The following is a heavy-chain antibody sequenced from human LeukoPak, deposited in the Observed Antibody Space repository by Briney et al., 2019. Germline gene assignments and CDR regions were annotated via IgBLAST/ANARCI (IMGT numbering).Heavy chain of an antibody. D-gene: IGHD3-22*01. Sequence: PGGSLRLSCSASGFTFSSYAIHWVRQAPGKGLEYVSGISSNGGSTYYADAVKGRFTISRGNSKNTLYLQMSSLRVEDTAIYYCVRAIGVTMISGSFQHWGQGTLVTVSS. CDR3: VRAIGVTMISGSFQH. CDR1: GFTFSSYA. V-gene: IGHV3-64D*09. CDR2: ISSNGGST. J-gene: IGHJ1*01.